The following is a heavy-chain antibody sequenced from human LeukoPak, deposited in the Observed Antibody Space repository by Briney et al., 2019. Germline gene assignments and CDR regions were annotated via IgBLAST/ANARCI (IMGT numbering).Heavy chain of an antibody. CDR1: GDSISTSY. V-gene: IGHV4-59*01. D-gene: IGHD6-13*01. CDR2: IYSSGTT. CDR3: ARDRQPSWYRGLDV. J-gene: IGHJ6*02. Sequence: PSETLSLTCTVSGDSISTSYWSWIRQPPGKGLEWIGHIYSSGTTKYNPSLSGRVTTSVDTSKNQLYLQLTAVTAADTAMYYCARDRQPSWYRGLDVWGQGTTVTVSS.